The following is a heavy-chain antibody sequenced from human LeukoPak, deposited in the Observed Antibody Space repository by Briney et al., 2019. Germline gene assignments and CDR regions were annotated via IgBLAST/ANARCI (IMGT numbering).Heavy chain of an antibody. CDR3: ARMIYGDYVDC. D-gene: IGHD4-17*01. V-gene: IGHV4-59*01. Sequence: SETLSLTCTVSGGSISSYYWSWIRQPPGKGLEWIGYIYYSGSTNYNPSLKSRVTISVDTSKNQFSLKLSSVTAADTAVYYCARMIYGDYVDCWGQGTLVTVSS. CDR1: GGSISSYY. J-gene: IGHJ4*02. CDR2: IYYSGST.